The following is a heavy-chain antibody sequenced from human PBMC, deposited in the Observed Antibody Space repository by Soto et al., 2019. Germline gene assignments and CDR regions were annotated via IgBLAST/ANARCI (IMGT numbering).Heavy chain of an antibody. Sequence: EVQLLESGGGLVQPGGSLRLSCAASGFTFSSYAMRWVRQAPGKGLEWVSAISGSGGSTYYADSVKGRFTISRDNSKNTLDLQMNSLRGEDTAVYHCARRGSGSCYDYWGQGTRVTVSS. CDR2: ISGSGGST. J-gene: IGHJ4*02. V-gene: IGHV3-23*01. CDR1: GFTFSSYA. D-gene: IGHD1-26*01. CDR3: ARRGSGSCYDY.